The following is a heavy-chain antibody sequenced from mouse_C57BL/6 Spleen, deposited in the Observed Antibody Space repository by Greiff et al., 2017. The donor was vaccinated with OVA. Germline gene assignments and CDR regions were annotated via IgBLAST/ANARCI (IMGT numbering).Heavy chain of an antibody. V-gene: IGHV5-17*01. CDR3: ARRDGYYPYYAMDY. D-gene: IGHD2-3*01. CDR2: ISSGSSTI. CDR1: GFTFSDYG. Sequence: VQLKESGGGLVKPGGSLKLSCAASGFTFSDYGMHWVRQAPEKGLEWVAYISSGSSTIYYADTVKGRFTISRDNAKNTLFLQMTSLRSEDTAMYYCARRDGYYPYYAMDYWGQGTSVTVSS. J-gene: IGHJ4*01.